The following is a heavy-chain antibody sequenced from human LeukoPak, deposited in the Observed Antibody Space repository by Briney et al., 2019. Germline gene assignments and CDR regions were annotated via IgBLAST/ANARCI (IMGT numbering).Heavy chain of an antibody. Sequence: PGGSLRLSCAASGFTFSSYSMNWVRQAPGKGLEWVSSISSSSSSYIYYADSVKGRFTISRDNAKNSLFLQMNSLRAEDTAMYYCASGGGGSYYYFDYWGQGTLVTVSS. CDR2: ISSSSSSYI. J-gene: IGHJ4*02. CDR1: GFTFSSYS. D-gene: IGHD1-26*01. V-gene: IGHV3-21*01. CDR3: ASGGGGSYYYFDY.